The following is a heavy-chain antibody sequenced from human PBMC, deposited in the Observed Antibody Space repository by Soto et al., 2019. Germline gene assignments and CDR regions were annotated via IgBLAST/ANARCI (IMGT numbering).Heavy chain of an antibody. V-gene: IGHV1-69*13. Sequence: SVKVSCKASGGTFSSYASSWVRQAPGQGLEWMGGIIPIFGTANYAQKFQGRVTITADESTSTAYMELSSLRSEDTAVYYCARDPAVAEAFDIFGQGTMLPF. D-gene: IGHD6-19*01. CDR1: GGTFSSYA. CDR3: ARDPAVAEAFDI. J-gene: IGHJ3*02. CDR2: IIPIFGTA.